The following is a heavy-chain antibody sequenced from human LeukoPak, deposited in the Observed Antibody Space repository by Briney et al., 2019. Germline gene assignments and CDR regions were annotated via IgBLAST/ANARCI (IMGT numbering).Heavy chain of an antibody. D-gene: IGHD4-17*01. CDR1: GFTFSSYA. J-gene: IGHJ1*01. Sequence: GGSLRLSCAASGFTFSSYAMSWVRQAPGKGLEWVSVISGSGGKTYYADSVKGRFSSSRDNSKQTLYLQMNSLRAEDTAVYFCAKENYGDSTGGRFQHWGQGTLVIVSS. CDR3: AKENYGDSTGGRFQH. CDR2: ISGSGGKT. V-gene: IGHV3-23*01.